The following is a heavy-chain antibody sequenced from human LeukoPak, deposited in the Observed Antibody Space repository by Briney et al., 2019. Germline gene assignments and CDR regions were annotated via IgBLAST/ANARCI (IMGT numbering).Heavy chain of an antibody. D-gene: IGHD3-22*01. Sequence: ASVKVSCKASGYTFTSYGISWVRQAPGQGLEWMGWISAYNGNTNYAQKLQGRVTMTTDTSTSTAYMELRSLRSDDTAVYYCARVSLTYYDSSGYYGGDWFDPWGQGTLDTVSS. V-gene: IGHV1-18*01. CDR1: GYTFTSYG. J-gene: IGHJ5*02. CDR3: ARVSLTYYDSSGYYGGDWFDP. CDR2: ISAYNGNT.